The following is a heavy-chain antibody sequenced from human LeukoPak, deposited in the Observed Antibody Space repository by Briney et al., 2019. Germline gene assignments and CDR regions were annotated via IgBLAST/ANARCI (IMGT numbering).Heavy chain of an antibody. CDR2: IKKDGSGI. D-gene: IGHD3-16*01. CDR3: AGGNSIDV. CDR1: GFPFSNSW. J-gene: IGHJ6*04. Sequence: GGSLRLSCVVSGFPFSNSWMYWVPQAPAKGLEGVANIKKDGSGISYVDSVKGRFIISRDNAMNSLYLQMNSLRVEDTAVYFCAGGNSIDVWGKGTAVTVSS. V-gene: IGHV3-7*03.